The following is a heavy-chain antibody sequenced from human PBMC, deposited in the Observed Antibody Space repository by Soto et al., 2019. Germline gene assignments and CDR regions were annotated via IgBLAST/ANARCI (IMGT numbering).Heavy chain of an antibody. V-gene: IGHV3-23*01. CDR2: ISGSGGST. CDR3: AKPPVHYYDSSGYWLADY. J-gene: IGHJ4*02. CDR1: GFTFSSYA. D-gene: IGHD3-22*01. Sequence: PGGSLRLSCAASGFTFSSYAMSWVRQAPGKGLEWVSAISGSGGSTYYADSVKGRFTISRDNSKNTPYLQMNSLRAEDTAVYYCAKPPVHYYDSSGYWLADYWGQGTLVTVSS.